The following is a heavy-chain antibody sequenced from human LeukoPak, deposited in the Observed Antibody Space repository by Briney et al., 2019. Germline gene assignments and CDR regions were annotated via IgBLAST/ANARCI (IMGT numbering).Heavy chain of an antibody. D-gene: IGHD3-22*01. CDR3: ARGHYYDSSGYYGGDY. CDR2: ISSNGGST. V-gene: IGHV3-64*01. Sequence: GGSLRLSCAASGFTFSSYAMHWVRQAPGKGLEYVSAISSNGGSTYYANSVKGRFTISRDNSKNTLYLQMGSLRAEDMAVYYCARGHYYDSSGYYGGDYWGQGTLVTVSS. CDR1: GFTFSSYA. J-gene: IGHJ4*02.